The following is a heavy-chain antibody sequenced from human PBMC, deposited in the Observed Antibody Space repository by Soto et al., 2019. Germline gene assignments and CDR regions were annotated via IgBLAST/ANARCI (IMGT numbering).Heavy chain of an antibody. CDR2: INPNSGGT. D-gene: IGHD2-21*02. CDR3: ARGRSVVVTAMRYYYYGMDV. CDR1: GYTFTGYY. J-gene: IGHJ6*02. Sequence: ASVKVSCKASGYTFTGYYMHWVRQAPGQGLEWMGWINPNSGGTNYAQKFQGRVTMTRDTSISTAYMELSRLRTDDTAVYYCARGRSVVVTAMRYYYYGMDVWGQGPTVTVSS. V-gene: IGHV1-2*02.